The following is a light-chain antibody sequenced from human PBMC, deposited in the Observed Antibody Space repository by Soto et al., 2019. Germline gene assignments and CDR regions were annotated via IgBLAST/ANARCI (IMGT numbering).Light chain of an antibody. Sequence: QSALTQPASVSGSPGQSITISCTGTSSDVGRYNYVSWYQQHPGKAPKLMIYDVTNRPSGVSNRFSGSKSGNTASLTISGLQAEDEADYYCNSYTSSSTRVFGNGTKVTVL. CDR1: SSDVGRYNY. J-gene: IGLJ1*01. CDR3: NSYTSSSTRV. CDR2: DVT. V-gene: IGLV2-14*03.